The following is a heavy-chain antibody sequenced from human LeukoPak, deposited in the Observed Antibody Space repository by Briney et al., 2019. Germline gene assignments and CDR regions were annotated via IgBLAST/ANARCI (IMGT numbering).Heavy chain of an antibody. D-gene: IGHD6-25*01. J-gene: IGHJ4*02. V-gene: IGHV3-48*01. CDR2: ISSSSSTI. CDR3: AREYSSGEDY. Sequence: ASVKVSCKASGGTFSSYSMNWVRQAPGKGLEWVSYISSSSSTIYYADSVKGRFTISRDNAKNSLYLQMNSLRAEDTAVYYCAREYSSGEDYWGQGTLVTVSS. CDR1: GGTFSSYS.